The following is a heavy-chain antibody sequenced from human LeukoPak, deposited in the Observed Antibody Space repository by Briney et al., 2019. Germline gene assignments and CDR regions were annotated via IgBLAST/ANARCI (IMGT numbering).Heavy chain of an antibody. CDR3: ASSFGGVGWFDP. CDR1: GESFSGYY. CDR2: INHSGST. Sequence: PSETLSLTCAVYGESFSGYYWSWIRQPPGKGLEWIGEINHSGSTNYNPSLKSRVTISVDTSKNQFSLKLSSVTAADTAVYYCASSFGGVGWFDPWGQGTLVTVSS. V-gene: IGHV4-34*01. J-gene: IGHJ5*02. D-gene: IGHD3-16*01.